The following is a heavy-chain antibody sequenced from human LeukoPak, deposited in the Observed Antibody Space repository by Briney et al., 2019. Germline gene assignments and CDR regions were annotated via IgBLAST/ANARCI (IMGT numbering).Heavy chain of an antibody. V-gene: IGHV3-53*01. CDR1: GFTVSSNY. J-gene: IGHJ4*02. CDR3: ARDGYGGNSYFDY. D-gene: IGHD4-23*01. Sequence: GGPLRLSCAAPGFTVSSNYMSWVRQAPGKGLEWVSVIYSGGSTYYADSVKGRFTISRDNSKNTPYLQMNSLRAEDTAVYYCARDGYGGNSYFDYWGQGTLVTVSS. CDR2: IYSGGST.